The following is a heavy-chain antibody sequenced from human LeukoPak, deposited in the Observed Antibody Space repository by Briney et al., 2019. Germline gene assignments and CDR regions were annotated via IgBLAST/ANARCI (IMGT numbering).Heavy chain of an antibody. CDR1: GYTFTSYG. Sequence: GASVKVSCKASGYTFTSYGIGWVRQAPGQGLEWMGWISAYNGNTNYAQKLQGRVTMTTDTSTGTAYMELRSLRSDDTAVYYCARVEGIQPWWRGMDVWGKGTTVTVSS. CDR3: ARVEGIQPWWRGMDV. D-gene: IGHD5-18*01. CDR2: ISAYNGNT. J-gene: IGHJ6*04. V-gene: IGHV1-18*04.